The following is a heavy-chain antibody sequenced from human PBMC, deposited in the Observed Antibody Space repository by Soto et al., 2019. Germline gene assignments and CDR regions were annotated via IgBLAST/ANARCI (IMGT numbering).Heavy chain of an antibody. D-gene: IGHD3-10*01. CDR1: GYTFTSYD. Sequence: QVQLVQSGAEVKKPGASVKVSCKASGYTFTSYDINWVRQASGQGLEWMGRMSPNSGNTGYAQKFQGRVTMPRDTSISTAYMELRSLRSEDTAVYYCARGGAWFGEDYWGQGTLVTVSS. V-gene: IGHV1-8*01. CDR3: ARGGAWFGEDY. CDR2: MSPNSGNT. J-gene: IGHJ4*02.